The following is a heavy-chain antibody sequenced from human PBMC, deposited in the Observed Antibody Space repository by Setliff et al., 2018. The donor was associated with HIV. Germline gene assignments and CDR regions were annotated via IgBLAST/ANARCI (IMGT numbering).Heavy chain of an antibody. V-gene: IGHV4-61*09. J-gene: IGHJ4*02. Sequence: SETLSLTCTVSGGSISSGTYYWSWIRQPAGKGLEWIGHIYSTGNTNYNSSLKSRVTMSIETPKNQFSLKLTSVTAADTAVDYCARDDDKLFDYWGQGALVTVSS. CDR2: IYSTGNT. CDR3: ARDDDKLFDY. CDR1: GGSISSGTYY. D-gene: IGHD3-22*01.